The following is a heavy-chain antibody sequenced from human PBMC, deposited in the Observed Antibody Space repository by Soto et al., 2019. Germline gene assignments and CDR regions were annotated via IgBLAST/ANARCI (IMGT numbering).Heavy chain of an antibody. CDR1: GGSISGYY. Sequence: PSETLCLTCNVSGGSISGYYWSWIRQSPGKGLEYIGYIYYRGSTNYNSSLKSRVTMSVDTSRNQFSLKMNSVTAADTAVYYCARQQLLPFYYALDVWGQGTTVTVSS. D-gene: IGHD1-26*01. CDR2: IYYRGST. CDR3: ARQQLLPFYYALDV. J-gene: IGHJ6*02. V-gene: IGHV4-59*01.